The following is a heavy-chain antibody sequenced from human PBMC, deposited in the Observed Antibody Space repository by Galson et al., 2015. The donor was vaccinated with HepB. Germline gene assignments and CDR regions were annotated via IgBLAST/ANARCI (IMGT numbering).Heavy chain of an antibody. CDR1: GYTFTSYA. CDR2: INTNTGNP. Sequence: SVKVSCKASGYTFTSYAMNWVRQAPGQGLEWMGWINTNTGNPTYAQGFTGRFVFSLDTSVSTAYLQISSLKAEDTAVYYCASPSAVPGIAGDYYYYGMDVWGQGTTVTVSS. J-gene: IGHJ6*02. D-gene: IGHD6-13*01. CDR3: ASPSAVPGIAGDYYYYGMDV. V-gene: IGHV7-4-1*02.